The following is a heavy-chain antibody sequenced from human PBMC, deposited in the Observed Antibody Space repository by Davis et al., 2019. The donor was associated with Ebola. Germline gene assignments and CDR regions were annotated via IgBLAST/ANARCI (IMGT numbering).Heavy chain of an antibody. J-gene: IGHJ5*02. V-gene: IGHV4-34*01. CDR1: VGSFSDYY. Sequence: PSETLSLTCAVYVGSFSDYYWTWIRQPPGKGLEWIGEINHRGSTNYNPSLKSRVTISVDTSKNQFSLKLSSVTAADTAVYYCARDCRPDGDYNWFDPWGQGTLVTVSS. CDR3: ARDCRPDGDYNWFDP. CDR2: INHRGST. D-gene: IGHD4-17*01.